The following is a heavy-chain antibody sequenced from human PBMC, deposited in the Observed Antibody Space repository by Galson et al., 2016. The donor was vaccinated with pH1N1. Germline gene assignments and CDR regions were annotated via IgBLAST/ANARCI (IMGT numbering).Heavy chain of an antibody. CDR3: AGYCSGGSCSGSYYYFDT. D-gene: IGHD2-15*01. Sequence: SLRLSCAASGFTFSDYYMSWIRQAPGKGLEWLSYISSSGNTIYYADSVKGRFTISRDNARNSLYLQMNSLRAEDTALYYWAGYCSGGSCSGSYYYFDTWGQGTLVTVSS. V-gene: IGHV3-11*01. CDR2: ISSSGNTI. CDR1: GFTFSDYY. J-gene: IGHJ4*02.